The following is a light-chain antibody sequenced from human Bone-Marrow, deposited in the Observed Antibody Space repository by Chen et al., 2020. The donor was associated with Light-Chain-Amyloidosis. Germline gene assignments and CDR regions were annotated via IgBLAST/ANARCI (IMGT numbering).Light chain of an antibody. Sequence: SYELTQPPSVSVSPGQTARITCPGDALPTKYAYWYQQKPGQAPVLVIHRDTDRPSGISERFSGSSSGTTATLTISGVQAEDEADYHCQSADSSGTYEVIFGGGTKLTVL. V-gene: IGLV3-25*03. CDR2: RDT. J-gene: IGLJ2*01. CDR1: ALPTKY. CDR3: QSADSSGTYEVI.